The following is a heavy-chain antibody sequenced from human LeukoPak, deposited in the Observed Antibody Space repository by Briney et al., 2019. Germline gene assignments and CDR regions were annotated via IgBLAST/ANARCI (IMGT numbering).Heavy chain of an antibody. Sequence: ASVKVSCKASGYTFSNYYMHWVRQAPGQGLEWMGIINPSGGSTSYEQKFQGRVTMTRDTSTSTVYMEMSSLTSGDTAVYYCARGTYYYDSSGSGAFDIWGQGTMVTVSS. CDR1: GYTFSNYY. V-gene: IGHV1-46*01. CDR2: INPSGGST. D-gene: IGHD3-22*01. J-gene: IGHJ3*02. CDR3: ARGTYYYDSSGSGAFDI.